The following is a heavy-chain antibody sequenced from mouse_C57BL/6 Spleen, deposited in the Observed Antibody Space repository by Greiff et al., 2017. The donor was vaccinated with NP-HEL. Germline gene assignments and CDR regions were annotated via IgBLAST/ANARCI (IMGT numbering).Heavy chain of an antibody. J-gene: IGHJ2*01. V-gene: IGHV1-15*01. CDR3: TRGGGLLKDDY. CDR1: GYTFTDYE. CDR2: IDPETGGT. Sequence: QVQLQQSGAELVRPGASVTLSCKASGYTFTDYEMHWVKQTPVHGLEWIGAIDPETGGTAYNQKFKGKAILTADKSSSTAYMELRSLTSEDSAVYYCTRGGGLLKDDYWGQGTTLTVSS. D-gene: IGHD2-3*01.